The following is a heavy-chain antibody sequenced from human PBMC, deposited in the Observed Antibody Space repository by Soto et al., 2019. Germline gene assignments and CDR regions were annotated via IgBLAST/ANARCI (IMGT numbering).Heavy chain of an antibody. CDR3: ARDVYSSGWYEVY. CDR2: FDPEDGET. V-gene: IGHV1-24*01. J-gene: IGHJ4*02. Sequence: ASVKVSCKVSGYTLTELSMHWVRQAPGKGLEWMGGFDPEDGETIYAQKLQGRVTMTTDTSTSTAYMELRSLRSDDTAVYYCARDVYSSGWYEVYWGQGTLVTVSS. CDR1: GYTLTELS. D-gene: IGHD6-19*01.